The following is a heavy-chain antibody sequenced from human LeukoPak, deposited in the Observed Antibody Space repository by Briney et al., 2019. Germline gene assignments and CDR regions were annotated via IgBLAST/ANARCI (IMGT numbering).Heavy chain of an antibody. J-gene: IGHJ6*03. D-gene: IGHD4-11*01. Sequence: ETLSLTCTVSGGSISSSGYYWGWVRQAPGKGLEWVANIKQDGSEKYYVDSVKGRFTISRDNAKNSLYLQMNSLRAEDTAVYYCARVGRMTTVTSYYYYMDVWGKGTTVTVSS. CDR1: GGSISSSGYY. V-gene: IGHV3-7*01. CDR2: IKQDGSEK. CDR3: ARVGRMTTVTSYYYYMDV.